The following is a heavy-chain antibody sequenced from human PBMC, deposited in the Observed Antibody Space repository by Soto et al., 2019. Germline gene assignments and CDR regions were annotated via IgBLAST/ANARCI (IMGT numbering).Heavy chain of an antibody. CDR1: GFTFSDYY. V-gene: IGHV3-11*01. D-gene: IGHD6-13*01. CDR2: ISSSGSTI. J-gene: IGHJ4*02. CDR3: ARDPSVDQKLVLN. Sequence: QVQLVESGGGLVKPGGSLRLSCAVSGFTFSDYYMSWIRQAPGKGLEWVSYISSSGSTIYYTDSVKGRFTISRDNAKNSLYLQMNSLRADDTAVYYCARDPSVDQKLVLNWGQGTLVTVSS.